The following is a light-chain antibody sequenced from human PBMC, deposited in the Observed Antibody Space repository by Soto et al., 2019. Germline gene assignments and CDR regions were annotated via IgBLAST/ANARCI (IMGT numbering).Light chain of an antibody. V-gene: IGLV2-14*01. CDR2: DVN. CDR3: SSYTGTSTFV. Sequence: QSALTQPASVSGSPGQSITISCTGTSSDVGGYDYVSWYQQLPGKAPNLMMYDVNNRPLGVSNRFSGSKSGNTASLTISGLQAEDAAEYYCSSYTGTSTFVFGGGTKLTVL. J-gene: IGLJ2*01. CDR1: SSDVGGYDY.